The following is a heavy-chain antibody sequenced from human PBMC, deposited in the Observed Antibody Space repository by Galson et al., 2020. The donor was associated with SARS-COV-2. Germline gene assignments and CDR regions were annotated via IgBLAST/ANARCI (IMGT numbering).Heavy chain of an antibody. D-gene: IGHD3-16*01. CDR3: ARRSLYYYGLDV. J-gene: IGHJ6*02. CDR2: PSDSYT. Sequence: PSDSYTRYSPSIQGHVTISVDESINTAYLEWTSLKASDTAIYYCARRSLYYYGLDVWGQGTTVTVSS. V-gene: IGHV5-10-1*01.